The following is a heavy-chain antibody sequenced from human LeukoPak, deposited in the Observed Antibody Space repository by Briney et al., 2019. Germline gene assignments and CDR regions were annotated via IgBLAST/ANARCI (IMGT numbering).Heavy chain of an antibody. CDR1: GYSISSGYY. V-gene: IGHV4-38-2*02. D-gene: IGHD1-26*01. Sequence: PSETLSLTCTVSGYSISSGYYWGWIRRPPGKGLEWIGSIYHSGSTYYNPSLKSRVPISVDTPKNKFFLKLNSVTAADTAVYYCARVGGSYYLDAFDIWGQGTMVTVSS. CDR2: IYHSGST. J-gene: IGHJ3*02. CDR3: ARVGGSYYLDAFDI.